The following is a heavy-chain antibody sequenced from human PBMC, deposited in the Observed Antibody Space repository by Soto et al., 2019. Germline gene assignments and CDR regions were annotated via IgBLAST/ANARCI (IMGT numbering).Heavy chain of an antibody. Sequence: EVQLVESGGGLVQPGGSLRLSCAASGFTFSSYWMHWVRQAPGKGLVWVSRINSDGSSTSYADSVKGRFTISRDNAKNTLYLQMNSLRAEDTAVYYCARDEGSGLYGYYYGMDVWGQGTTVTVSS. D-gene: IGHD6-19*01. J-gene: IGHJ6*02. CDR3: ARDEGSGLYGYYYGMDV. V-gene: IGHV3-74*01. CDR2: INSDGSST. CDR1: GFTFSSYW.